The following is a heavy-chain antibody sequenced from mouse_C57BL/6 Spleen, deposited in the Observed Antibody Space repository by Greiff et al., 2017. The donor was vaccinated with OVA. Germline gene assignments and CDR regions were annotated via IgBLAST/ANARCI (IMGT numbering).Heavy chain of an antibody. CDR2: IYPGDGDT. V-gene: IGHV1-80*01. CDR1: GYAFSSYW. J-gene: IGHJ3*01. D-gene: IGHD1-1*02. CDR3: SRKDYGPNLAY. Sequence: VQLQQSGAELVKPGASVKISCKASGYAFSSYWMNWVKQRPGKGLEWIGQIYPGDGDTTYNGKFKGKATLTADKSYSTAYMQLSSLSSEDSSVYCCSRKDYGPNLAYWGQVTLVTVSA.